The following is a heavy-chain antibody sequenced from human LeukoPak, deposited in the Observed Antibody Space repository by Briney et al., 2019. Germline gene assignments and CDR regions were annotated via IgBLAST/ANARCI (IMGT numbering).Heavy chain of an antibody. V-gene: IGHV4-34*01. CDR2: INHSGST. J-gene: IGHJ4*02. CDR1: GGSFSGYY. Sequence: SETLSLTCAVYGGSFSGYYWSWIRQPPGKGLEWIGEINHSGSTNYNPSLKSRVTISVDTSKSQFSLKLSSVTAADTAVYYCAEYDILTGAFDYWGQGTLVTVSS. CDR3: AEYDILTGAFDY. D-gene: IGHD3-9*01.